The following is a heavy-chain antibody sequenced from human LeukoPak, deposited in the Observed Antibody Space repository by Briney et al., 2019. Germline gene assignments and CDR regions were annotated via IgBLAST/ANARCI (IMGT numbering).Heavy chain of an antibody. Sequence: SETLSLTCAVYGGSFSGYYWSWIRQPPGKGLEWIGEINHSGSTNYNPSLKSRVTISVDTSKNQFSLKLSSVAAADTAVYYCATQGHVLLWFGELVDAFDIWGQGTMVTVSS. V-gene: IGHV4-34*01. CDR3: ATQGHVLLWFGELVDAFDI. J-gene: IGHJ3*02. CDR2: INHSGST. CDR1: GGSFSGYY. D-gene: IGHD3-10*01.